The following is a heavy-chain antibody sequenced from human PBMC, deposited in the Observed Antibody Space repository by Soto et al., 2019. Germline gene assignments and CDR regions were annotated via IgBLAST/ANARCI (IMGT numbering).Heavy chain of an antibody. CDR2: ISSDGSTT. CDR3: AGPPMVRGVYEYYYYYYMDV. Sequence: HPGGSLRLSCAASGFTFSTFAMHWVRQAPGKGLEFVSAISSDGSTTNYADSVKGRFTISRDNSKNTLYLQMNSLRAEDTAVYYCAGPPMVRGVYEYYYYYYMDVWGKGTTVTVSS. CDR1: GFTFSTFA. V-gene: IGHV3-64*02. D-gene: IGHD3-10*01. J-gene: IGHJ6*03.